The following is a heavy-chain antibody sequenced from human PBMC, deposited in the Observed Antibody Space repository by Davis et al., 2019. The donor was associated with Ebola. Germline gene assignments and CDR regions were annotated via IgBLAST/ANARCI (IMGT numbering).Heavy chain of an antibody. Sequence: GGSLRLSCAASGFTFSSYAMSWVRQAPGKGLEWVSAISGSGGSTYYADSVKGRFTISRDNSKNTLYLQMNSLRAEDTAVYYCARERGRGSYGYYYYYMDVWGKGTTVTVSS. CDR3: ARERGRGSYGYYYYYMDV. J-gene: IGHJ6*03. D-gene: IGHD5-18*01. CDR2: ISGSGGST. V-gene: IGHV3-23*01. CDR1: GFTFSSYA.